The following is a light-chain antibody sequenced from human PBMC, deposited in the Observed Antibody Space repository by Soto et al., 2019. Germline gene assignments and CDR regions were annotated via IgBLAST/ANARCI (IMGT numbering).Light chain of an antibody. V-gene: IGKV3-15*01. CDR3: QQYNNWPRT. Sequence: EIVMTQSPGTLSVSPGERATLSCRASQSVSSNLAWYQQKPGQAPRLLIYGASTMATGIPARFSGSRSGTEFTLTISSLQSEDFAVYYCQQYNNWPRTFGQGTKVEIK. CDR2: GAS. CDR1: QSVSSN. J-gene: IGKJ1*01.